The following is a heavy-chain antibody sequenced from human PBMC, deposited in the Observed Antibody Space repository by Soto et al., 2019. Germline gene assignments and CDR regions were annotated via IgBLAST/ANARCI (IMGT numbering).Heavy chain of an antibody. CDR3: AGAVNDYDSRGYRTSYFDY. J-gene: IGHJ4*01. Sequence: SETLSLTCAVYGGSFSGYYWSWIRQPPGKGLEWSGEINHSGSTNYNPALKSRVTIPVDTSKNQFSLKLSSVTAADTAVYYCAGAVNDYDSRGYRTSYFDYWGHGTLVTVPQ. CDR2: INHSGST. D-gene: IGHD3-22*01. V-gene: IGHV4-34*01. CDR1: GGSFSGYY.